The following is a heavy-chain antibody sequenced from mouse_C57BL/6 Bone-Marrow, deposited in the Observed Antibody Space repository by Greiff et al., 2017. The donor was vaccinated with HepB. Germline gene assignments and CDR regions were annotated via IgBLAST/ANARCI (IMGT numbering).Heavy chain of an antibody. J-gene: IGHJ3*01. D-gene: IGHD2-1*01. CDR2: IYPGDGDT. CDR3: ARSGDGNPWFAY. Sequence: QVHVKQSGPELVKPGASVKISCKASGYAFSSSWMNWVKQRPGKGLEWIGRIYPGDGDTNYNGKFKGKATLTADKSSSTAYMQLSSLTSEDSAVYFCARSGDGNPWFAYWGQGTLVTVSA. V-gene: IGHV1-82*01. CDR1: GYAFSSSW.